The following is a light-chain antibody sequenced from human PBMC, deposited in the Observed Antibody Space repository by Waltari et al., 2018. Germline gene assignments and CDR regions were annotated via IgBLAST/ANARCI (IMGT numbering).Light chain of an antibody. Sequence: DIVMTQSPDSLAVSLGERATINCKCSQSVLYNSNNKNHLAWYQQKPGQPPKLLIYWASTRESGVPDRFSGSGSGTDFTLTITSLQAEDVAVYYCQQHYSSPPTFGQGTKVEIK. CDR3: QQHYSSPPT. J-gene: IGKJ1*01. CDR1: QSVLYNSNNKNH. CDR2: WAS. V-gene: IGKV4-1*01.